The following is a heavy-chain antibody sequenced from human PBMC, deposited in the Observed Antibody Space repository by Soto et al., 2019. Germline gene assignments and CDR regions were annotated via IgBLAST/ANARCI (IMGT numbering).Heavy chain of an antibody. D-gene: IGHD6-13*01. Sequence: EVQVVESGGGLVQPGGSLRLSCAASGFTLSTYWMTWVRQAPGKGLEWVANIKQDGSEKYYVDSVKGRFTVSRDNAKNSLYLQMNSRRTEDTAVYDCGTADRGTAAGGTVQWGQGTLVTVSS. V-gene: IGHV3-7*01. CDR1: GFTLSTYW. CDR2: IKQDGSEK. J-gene: IGHJ4*02. CDR3: GTADRGTAAGGTVQ.